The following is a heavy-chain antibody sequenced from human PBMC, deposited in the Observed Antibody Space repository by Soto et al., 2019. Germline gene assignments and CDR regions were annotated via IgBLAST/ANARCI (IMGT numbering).Heavy chain of an antibody. CDR2: IIPIFGTA. CDR1: GGTFSSYA. J-gene: IGHJ4*02. Sequence: QVQLVQSGAEVRKPGSSVKVSCKASGGTFSSYAISWVRQAPGQGLEWMGGIIPIFGTANYAQKFQGRVTITADESTSTAYMELSSLRSEDTAVYYCATPTYYYFWSGYYFDYWGQGTLVTVSS. V-gene: IGHV1-69*01. CDR3: ATPTYYYFWSGYYFDY. D-gene: IGHD3-3*01.